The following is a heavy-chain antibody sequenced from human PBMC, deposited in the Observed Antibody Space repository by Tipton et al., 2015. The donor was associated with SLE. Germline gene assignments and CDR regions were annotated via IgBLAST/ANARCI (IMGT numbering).Heavy chain of an antibody. Sequence: PGLVKPSQTLSLTCTVSGGSVSTGGYYWSWIRQHPGKGLEWIGYIYYSGSTYYNPSLKSRVTISVDTSKNQFSLKLSSVTAADTAVYYCARGEEQQLGGGSFDYWGQGTLVTVSS. CDR2: IYYSGST. J-gene: IGHJ4*02. CDR3: ARGEEQQLGGGSFDY. V-gene: IGHV4-31*02. CDR1: GGSVSTGGYY. D-gene: IGHD6-13*01.